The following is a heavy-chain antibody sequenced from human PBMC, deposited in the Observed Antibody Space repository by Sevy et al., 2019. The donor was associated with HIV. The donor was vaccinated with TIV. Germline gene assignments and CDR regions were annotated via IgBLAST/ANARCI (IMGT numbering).Heavy chain of an antibody. CDR1: GFTFSSYA. CDR2: ISGSGGNT. V-gene: IGHV3-23*01. Sequence: GGSLRLSCAASGFTFSSYAMSWVRQAPGKGLEWVSAISGSGGNTYYANSVKGRFTISRDNSKNTLYLQMNSLRAEDTAVYYCAKRLAVPGTYFDHWGQGTLVTVSS. CDR3: AKRLAVPGTYFDH. J-gene: IGHJ4*02. D-gene: IGHD6-19*01.